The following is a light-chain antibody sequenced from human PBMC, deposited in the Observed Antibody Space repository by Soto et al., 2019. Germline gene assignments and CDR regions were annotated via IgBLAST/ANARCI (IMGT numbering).Light chain of an antibody. CDR2: AAS. Sequence: DIQMTQSPSSLSASVGDRVTTTCRASQSISSYLNWYQQKPGKAPKLLIYAASSLQSGVPSRFSGSGPGTDFTLTISSLQPEDFATYYCQQSYSTPPTFGGGTKV. V-gene: IGKV1-39*01. CDR3: QQSYSTPPT. CDR1: QSISSY. J-gene: IGKJ4*01.